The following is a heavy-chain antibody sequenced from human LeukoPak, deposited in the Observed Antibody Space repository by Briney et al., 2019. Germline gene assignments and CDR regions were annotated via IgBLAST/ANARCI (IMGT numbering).Heavy chain of an antibody. CDR1: GGSISSGDYY. V-gene: IGHV4-30-4*01. D-gene: IGHD3-9*01. CDR2: IYYSGST. J-gene: IGHJ4*02. Sequence: SETLSLTCTVSGGSISSGDYYWSWIRQPPGKGLEWIGYIYYSGSTYYNPSLKSRVTISVDTSKNQFSLKLSSVTAADTAVYYCARGQELTGLGYWGQGTLVTVFS. CDR3: ARGQELTGLGY.